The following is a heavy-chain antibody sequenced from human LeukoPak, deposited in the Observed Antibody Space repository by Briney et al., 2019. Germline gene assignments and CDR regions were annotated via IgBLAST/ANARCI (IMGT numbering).Heavy chain of an antibody. V-gene: IGHV4-59*01. CDR2: IYYSGST. CDR3: ARQDNWNVPHFDY. CDR1: GGSISSYY. Sequence: SETLSLTCTVSGGSISSYYWSWIRQPPGKGLEWIGYIYYSGSTNYNPSLKSRVTISVDTSKDQFSLNLSSVTAADTAVYYCARQDNWNVPHFDYWGQGTLVTVSS. D-gene: IGHD1-1*01. J-gene: IGHJ4*02.